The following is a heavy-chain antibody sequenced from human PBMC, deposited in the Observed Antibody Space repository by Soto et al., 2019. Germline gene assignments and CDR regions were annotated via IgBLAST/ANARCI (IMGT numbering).Heavy chain of an antibody. CDR2: ISSHGGGT. CDR3: VKDDRYSSSWLTVFDF. J-gene: IGHJ4*02. CDR1: GFTFSSYA. Sequence: GGSLRLSCSASGFTFSSYAMHWVRQAPGKGLEYVSGISSHGGGTYYVDSVKGRFTISRDNSKNTLYLQMGSVRAEDTAVYYCVKDDRYSSSWLTVFDFLGQGALVTVS. D-gene: IGHD6-13*01. V-gene: IGHV3-64D*06.